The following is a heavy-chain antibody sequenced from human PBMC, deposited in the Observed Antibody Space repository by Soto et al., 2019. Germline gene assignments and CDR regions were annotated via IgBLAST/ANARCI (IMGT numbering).Heavy chain of an antibody. V-gene: IGHV5-51*01. Sequence: ESLKISCKGSGYSFTSCWLGWVRQMPGKGLEWMGIIYPGDSDTTYSPSFQGQVTISADKSISTAYLQWSSLEAPDTAMYYCARRFCRAGSCYSAFDIWGQGTMVTVSS. D-gene: IGHD2-15*01. CDR3: ARRFCRAGSCYSAFDI. CDR2: IYPGDSDT. J-gene: IGHJ3*02. CDR1: GYSFTSCW.